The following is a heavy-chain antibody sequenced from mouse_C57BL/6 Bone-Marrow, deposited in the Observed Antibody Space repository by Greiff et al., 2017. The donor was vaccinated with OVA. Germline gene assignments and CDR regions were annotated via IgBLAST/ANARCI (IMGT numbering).Heavy chain of an antibody. J-gene: IGHJ1*03. V-gene: IGHV12-3*01. CDR2: ITHSGET. D-gene: IGHD2-4*01. CDR3: AGDRKRIYYDPFDV. CDR1: GFPITSGYY. Sequence: QVQLQQSGPGLVKPSQSLFLTCSITGFPITSGYYWIWIRQSPGKPLEWMGYITHSGETFYNPSLQSPISITRETSKNQFFLQLNSVTTEDTAKYYCAGDRKRIYYDPFDVWGTGTTVTVSS.